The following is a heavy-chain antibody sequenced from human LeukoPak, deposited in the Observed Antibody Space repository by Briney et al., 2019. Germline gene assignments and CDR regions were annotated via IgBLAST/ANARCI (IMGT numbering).Heavy chain of an antibody. Sequence: GASVKVSCKASGGTFSSYAISWVRQAPGQGLEWMGWINPNSGGTNYAQKFQGRVTMTRDTSISTAYMELSRLRSDDTAVYYCARAGDSSSWDNWFDPWGQGTLVTVSS. CDR3: ARAGDSSSWDNWFDP. D-gene: IGHD6-13*01. CDR2: INPNSGGT. J-gene: IGHJ5*02. CDR1: GGTFSSYA. V-gene: IGHV1-2*02.